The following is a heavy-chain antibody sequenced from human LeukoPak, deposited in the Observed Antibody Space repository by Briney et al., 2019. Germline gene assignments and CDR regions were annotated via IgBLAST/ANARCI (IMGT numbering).Heavy chain of an antibody. J-gene: IGHJ4*02. CDR3: ARRPRNSESYDGPPGLDY. CDR2: IDHSGTF. CDR1: GESFSGFH. D-gene: IGHD1-26*01. Sequence: SETLSLTCAVYGESFSGFHWTWVRQPPGKGLEWIGEIDHSGTFSYNPSLKSRVTLSVDTSKSQFSLKLRSATAADTALYYCARRPRNSESYDGPPGLDYWGQGILVTVSS. V-gene: IGHV4-34*01.